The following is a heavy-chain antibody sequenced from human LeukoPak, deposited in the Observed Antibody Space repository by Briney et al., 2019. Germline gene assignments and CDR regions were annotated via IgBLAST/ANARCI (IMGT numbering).Heavy chain of an antibody. CDR1: GFTFSSYA. CDR3: AKTRREPNYYFDY. D-gene: IGHD1-26*01. CDR2: ISGSGGST. V-gene: IGHV3-23*01. J-gene: IGHJ4*02. Sequence: AGGSLRLSCAASGFTFSSYAMSWVRQAPGKGLEWVSAISGSGGSTYYADSVKGRFTISRDNSKNTLYLQMNSLRAEDTAVYYCAKTRREPNYYFDYWGQGTLVTVSS.